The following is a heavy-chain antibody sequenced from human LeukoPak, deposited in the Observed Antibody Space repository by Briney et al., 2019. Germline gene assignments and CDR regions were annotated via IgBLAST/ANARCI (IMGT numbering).Heavy chain of an antibody. J-gene: IGHJ4*02. CDR1: GGSIDSTSYF. D-gene: IGHD5-12*01. V-gene: IGHV4-39*07. CDR2: IYYTGDA. CDR3: ASGPSGYSGYGHYFDY. Sequence: SETLSLTCSVSGGSIDSTSYFWGWVRQPPGKGLEWIGSIYYTGDAYYNPSLKSRVTISVDTSKNQFSLKLSSVTAADTAVYYCASGPSGYSGYGHYFDYWGQGTLVTVSS.